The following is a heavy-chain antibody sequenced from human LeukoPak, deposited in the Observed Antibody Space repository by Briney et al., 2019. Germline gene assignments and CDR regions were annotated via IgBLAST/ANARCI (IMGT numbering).Heavy chain of an antibody. D-gene: IGHD3-22*01. CDR3: ARRRVDSSGYDAFDI. Sequence: SETLSLTCTVSGGSISSDYYYWSWIRQPAEKGLEWIGYIYYSGSTNYNPSLNSRVYILIDTSKNQFSLKLGSVTAADTAVYYCARRRVDSSGYDAFDIWGQGTMVTVSS. J-gene: IGHJ3*02. CDR2: IYYSGST. V-gene: IGHV4-61*10. CDR1: GGSISSDYYY.